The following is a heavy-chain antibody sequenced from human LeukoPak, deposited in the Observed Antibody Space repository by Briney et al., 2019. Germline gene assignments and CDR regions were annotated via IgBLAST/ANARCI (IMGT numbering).Heavy chain of an antibody. D-gene: IGHD4-11*01. V-gene: IGHV3-7*01. CDR3: ARGLNWFDP. Sequence: PGGSLRLSCAASGFTFSNYYMSWVRRAPGKGLEWVANIKQDGSERFYGGSVTGRFTISRDNAKNSLYLQMNSLRAEDTAVYYCARGLNWFDPWGQGTLVTVSS. J-gene: IGHJ5*02. CDR1: GFTFSNYY. CDR2: IKQDGSER.